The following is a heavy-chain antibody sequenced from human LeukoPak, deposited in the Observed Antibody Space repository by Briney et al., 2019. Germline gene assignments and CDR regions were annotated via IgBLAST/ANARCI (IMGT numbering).Heavy chain of an antibody. Sequence: GGSLRLSCAASGFTFSSYAMSWVRQAPGKGLEWVSSISVGGGSTYYADSVKGRFTISRDNSKSTLYLQMNSLRAEDTAVYYCAKRRYCSPTSCHSFDYWGQGTLVTISS. V-gene: IGHV3-23*01. CDR3: AKRRYCSPTSCHSFDY. J-gene: IGHJ4*02. D-gene: IGHD2-2*01. CDR1: GFTFSSYA. CDR2: ISVGGGST.